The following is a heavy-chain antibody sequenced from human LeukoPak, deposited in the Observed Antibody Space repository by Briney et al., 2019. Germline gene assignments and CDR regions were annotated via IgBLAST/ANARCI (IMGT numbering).Heavy chain of an antibody. D-gene: IGHD3-22*01. CDR2: IYYIGST. CDR3: ASHIRPYYYDNSGILDY. CDR1: VAPLSSIIYT. Sequence: SETLSLTGTVSVAPLSSIIYTWGWIGNPPGKGLNWLGGIYYIGSTYYNPSLKSRLTISVDTSKNQFSLKLSSVTAADTAVYYCASHIRPYYYDNSGILDYWGQGTLVTVSS. J-gene: IGHJ4*02. V-gene: IGHV4-39*01.